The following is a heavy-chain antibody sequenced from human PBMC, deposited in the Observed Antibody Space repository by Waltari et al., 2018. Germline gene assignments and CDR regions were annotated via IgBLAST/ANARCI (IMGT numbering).Heavy chain of an antibody. V-gene: IGHV3-23*04. CDR2: ISGSGGST. CDR1: GFTFSSYA. D-gene: IGHD6-19*01. Sequence: EVQLVESGGGLVQPGGSLRLSCAASGFTFSSYAMSWVRQAPGKGLEWVSAISGSGGSTYYADSVKGRFTISRDNSKNTLYLQMNSLRAEDTAVYYCAKAPFGTRAIQWLVASSSDYWGQGTLVTVSS. J-gene: IGHJ4*02. CDR3: AKAPFGTRAIQWLVASSSDY.